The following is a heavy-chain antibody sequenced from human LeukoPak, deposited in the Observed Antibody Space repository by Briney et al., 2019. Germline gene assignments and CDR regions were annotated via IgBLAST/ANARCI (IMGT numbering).Heavy chain of an antibody. CDR2: INHRGST. Sequence: SETLSLTCTVYGGSFSPYYWNWIRQPPGKGLEWIGEINHRGSTTYNASLKSRVTISLDTSRNQFSLKLSSVTAADTAVYYCARVGLDWGSIDYWGQGTLVTVSS. CDR3: ARVGLDWGSIDY. CDR1: GGSFSPYY. D-gene: IGHD3/OR15-3a*01. J-gene: IGHJ4*02. V-gene: IGHV4-34*01.